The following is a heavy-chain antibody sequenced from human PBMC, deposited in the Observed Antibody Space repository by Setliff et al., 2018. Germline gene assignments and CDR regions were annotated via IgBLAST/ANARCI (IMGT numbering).Heavy chain of an antibody. J-gene: IGHJ4*02. V-gene: IGHV4-59*08. CDR1: GGSISSHY. Sequence: SETLSLTCSVSGGSISSHYWSWIRQPPGKGLELIGSIYYSGSTYYNPSLKSRVTISVDTSKNQFSLKLSSVTAADTAVYYCARGYGVLTGYYNYWGQGTLVTVSS. CDR2: IYYSGST. D-gene: IGHD3-9*01. CDR3: ARGYGVLTGYYNY.